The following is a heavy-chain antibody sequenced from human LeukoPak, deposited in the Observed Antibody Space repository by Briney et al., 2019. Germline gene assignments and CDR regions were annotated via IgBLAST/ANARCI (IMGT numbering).Heavy chain of an antibody. D-gene: IGHD3-16*01. CDR2: IYYSGST. J-gene: IGHJ4*02. CDR3: ARDGGSYLDY. V-gene: IGHV4-59*12. Sequence: SETLSLTCTVSGGSISSYYWSWIRQPPGKGLEWIGYIYYSGSTNYNPSLKSRVTISVDTSKNQFSLQLNSVTPEDTAVYYCARDGGSYLDYWGQGTLVTVSS. CDR1: GGSISSYY.